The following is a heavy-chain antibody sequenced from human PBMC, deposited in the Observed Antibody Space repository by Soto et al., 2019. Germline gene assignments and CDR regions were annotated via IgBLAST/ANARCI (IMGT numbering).Heavy chain of an antibody. Sequence: QLQLQESGPGLVKPSETLSLTCTVSGGSISSSSYYWGWIRQPPGKGLEWIGSIYYSGSTYYNPSLKSRVTISVDTSKNQFSLKLSSVTAADTAVYYCARLVVVTAIPQHWGQGTLVTVSS. J-gene: IGHJ1*01. CDR1: GGSISSSSYY. V-gene: IGHV4-39*01. D-gene: IGHD2-21*02. CDR2: IYYSGST. CDR3: ARLVVVTAIPQH.